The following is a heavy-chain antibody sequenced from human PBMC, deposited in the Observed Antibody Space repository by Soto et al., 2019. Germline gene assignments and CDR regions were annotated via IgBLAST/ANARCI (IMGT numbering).Heavy chain of an antibody. D-gene: IGHD1-26*01. Sequence: QVQLQESGPGLVKPSETLSLTCTVSGGTISSWYWSWIRQPPGKGLEWIGYIYYSGSTNCNPSLKSRATISVDTSKNQFSLKLSSVTAADTAVYYCSRRYGSAIDYWGQGTLVTVSS. CDR2: IYYSGST. CDR1: GGTISSWY. V-gene: IGHV4-59*08. J-gene: IGHJ4*02. CDR3: SRRYGSAIDY.